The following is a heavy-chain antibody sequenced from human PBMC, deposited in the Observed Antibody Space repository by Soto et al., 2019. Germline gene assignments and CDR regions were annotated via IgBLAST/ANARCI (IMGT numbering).Heavy chain of an antibody. J-gene: IGHJ4*02. Sequence: QVQLVESGGGVVQPGRSLRLSCAASGFTFSSYGMHWVRQAPGKGLEWVAVIWYDGSNKYFADSVKGRFTISRDNSTNTLYLQMSSLRAEDTAVYYCARDVLIVSVAGTVGIDYWGQGTLVTVSS. CDR2: IWYDGSNK. V-gene: IGHV3-33*01. D-gene: IGHD6-19*01. CDR3: ARDVLIVSVAGTVGIDY. CDR1: GFTFSSYG.